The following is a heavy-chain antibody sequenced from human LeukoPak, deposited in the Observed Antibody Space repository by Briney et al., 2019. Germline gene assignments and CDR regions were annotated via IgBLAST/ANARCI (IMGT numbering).Heavy chain of an antibody. D-gene: IGHD2-15*01. CDR2: ISYDGSDK. Sequence: GGSLRLSCAASGFTFSSYGMHWVRQAPGKGLEWVAVISYDGSDKYYADSVKGRFTISRDNSKNTLYLQMNSLRAEDTAVFYCARALYCSGGISYDYYFDYWGQGTLVTVSS. CDR1: GFTFSSYG. V-gene: IGHV3-30*03. CDR3: ARALYCSGGISYDYYFDY. J-gene: IGHJ4*02.